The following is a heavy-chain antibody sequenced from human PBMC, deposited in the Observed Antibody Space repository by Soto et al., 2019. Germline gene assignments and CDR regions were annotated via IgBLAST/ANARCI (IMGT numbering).Heavy chain of an antibody. Sequence: QVQLQESGPGLVKPSETLSLTCTVSGGSVSSGSYYWSWIRQPPGKGLEWIGYIYYSGSTNYNPSLKSRVTLPVDTSKNQLSLKLSSVTAADTAVYYCARAVPYYYADYWGQGTLVTVSS. V-gene: IGHV4-61*01. CDR3: ARAVPYYYADY. CDR1: GGSVSSGSYY. J-gene: IGHJ4*02. D-gene: IGHD3-10*01. CDR2: IYYSGST.